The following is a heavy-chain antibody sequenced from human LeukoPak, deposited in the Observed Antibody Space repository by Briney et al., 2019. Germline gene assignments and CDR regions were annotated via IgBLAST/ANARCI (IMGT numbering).Heavy chain of an antibody. CDR3: ARDHRIGLRLGELSLTFDY. D-gene: IGHD3-16*02. J-gene: IGHJ4*02. CDR2: IWYDGSNK. CDR1: GLTFRNYG. Sequence: QPGRSLRLSCVASGLTFRNYGLHWVRQAPGKGLEWVAVIWYDGSNKYYADSVKGRFTISRDNSKNTLYLQMNSLRAEDTAVYYCARDHRIGLRLGELSLTFDYWGQGTLVTVSS. V-gene: IGHV3-33*01.